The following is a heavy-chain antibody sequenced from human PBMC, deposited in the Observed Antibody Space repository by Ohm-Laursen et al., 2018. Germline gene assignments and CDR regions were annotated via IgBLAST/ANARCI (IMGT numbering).Heavy chain of an antibody. Sequence: SLRLSCTASGFTVGNNYMSWVRQAPGKGLEWVSFIYSGGSTYYADSVKGRFTISIDNSKNTLYLQMNSLRVEETAVYFCARGPHFVVVPTAKDWFDPWGQGTLVTVSS. CDR2: IYSGGST. CDR1: GFTVGNNY. J-gene: IGHJ5*02. CDR3: ARGPHFVVVPTAKDWFDP. V-gene: IGHV3-66*01. D-gene: IGHD2-2*01.